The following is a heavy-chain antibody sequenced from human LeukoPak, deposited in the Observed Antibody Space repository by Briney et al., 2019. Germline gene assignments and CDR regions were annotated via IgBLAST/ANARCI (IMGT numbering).Heavy chain of an antibody. J-gene: IGHJ4*02. Sequence: GGSLRLSCAASGFTFSSYAMSWVRQAPGKGLEWVSVISGSGGSTYYADSVKGRFTISRDNSKNTLYLQMNSLRAEDTVVYYCAKLYSSSWYGYFDYWGQGTLVTVSS. CDR2: ISGSGGST. CDR1: GFTFSSYA. CDR3: AKLYSSSWYGYFDY. V-gene: IGHV3-23*01. D-gene: IGHD6-13*01.